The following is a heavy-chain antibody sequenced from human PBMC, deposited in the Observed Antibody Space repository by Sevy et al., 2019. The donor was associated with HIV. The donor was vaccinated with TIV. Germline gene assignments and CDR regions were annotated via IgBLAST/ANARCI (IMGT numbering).Heavy chain of an antibody. V-gene: IGHV3-23*01. J-gene: IGHJ4*02. D-gene: IGHD6-19*01. CDR1: GFTFGSYA. Sequence: GGSLRLSCAASGFTFGSYAMTWVRQAPGKGLEWVSSISASGDRTHYAISVKGRFTISRDHSKNTLFLEMNSLTADDTATYYCAKERESVAGDPHFNNWGQGTLVTVSS. CDR3: AKERESVAGDPHFNN. CDR2: ISASGDRT.